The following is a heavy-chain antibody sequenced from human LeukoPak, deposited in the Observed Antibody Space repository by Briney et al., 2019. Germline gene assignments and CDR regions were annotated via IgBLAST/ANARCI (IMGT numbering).Heavy chain of an antibody. Sequence: SETLSLTCTVSGGSISRYYWSWIRQPPGKGLEWIGYIYYSGSTNYNPSLKSRVTISVDTSKNQFSLKLSSVTAADAAVYYCARVMAGYYYYMDVWGKGTTVTVFS. V-gene: IGHV4-59*01. D-gene: IGHD5-24*01. CDR3: ARVMAGYYYYMDV. CDR1: GGSISRYY. J-gene: IGHJ6*03. CDR2: IYYSGST.